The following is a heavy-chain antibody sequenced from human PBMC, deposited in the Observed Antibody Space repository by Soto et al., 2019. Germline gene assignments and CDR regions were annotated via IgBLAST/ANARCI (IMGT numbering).Heavy chain of an antibody. D-gene: IGHD4-17*01. CDR1: GGSISSSSYY. J-gene: IGHJ4*02. CDR3: LRHRYDYGDSYFDY. CDR2: IYYSGST. Sequence: SETLSLTCTVSGGSISSSSYYWGWIRQPPGKGLEWIGSIYYSGSTYYNPSLKSRVTISVDTSKNQFSLKLSSVTAADTAVYYCLRHRYDYGDSYFDYWGQGTLVTVSS. V-gene: IGHV4-39*01.